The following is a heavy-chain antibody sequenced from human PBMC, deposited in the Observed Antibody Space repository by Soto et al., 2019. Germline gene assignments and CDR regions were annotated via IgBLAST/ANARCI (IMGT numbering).Heavy chain of an antibody. CDR3: ANLVNYGDSFDY. Sequence: GGSLRLSCAASGFTFSSYGMHWVRQAPGKGLEWVAVISYDGSNKYYADSVKGRFTISRDNSKNTLYLQMNSLRAEDTAVYYCANLVNYGDSFDYWGQGTLVTVSS. CDR1: GFTFSSYG. CDR2: ISYDGSNK. V-gene: IGHV3-30*18. D-gene: IGHD4-17*01. J-gene: IGHJ4*02.